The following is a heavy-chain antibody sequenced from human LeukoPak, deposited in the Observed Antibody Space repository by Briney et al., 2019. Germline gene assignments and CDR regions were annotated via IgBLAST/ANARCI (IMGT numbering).Heavy chain of an antibody. D-gene: IGHD3-10*01. Sequence: GGSLRLSCAVSGGTFSTHWMSWVRQSPGEGLEWVANIKQDGSEKYYVDSVKGRFTISRDNAKNSLYLQMNSLRAEDMAVYYCARDYYGWGSYDYWGQGTLVTVSS. V-gene: IGHV3-7*01. CDR3: ARDYYGWGSYDY. CDR2: IKQDGSEK. J-gene: IGHJ4*02. CDR1: GGTFSTHW.